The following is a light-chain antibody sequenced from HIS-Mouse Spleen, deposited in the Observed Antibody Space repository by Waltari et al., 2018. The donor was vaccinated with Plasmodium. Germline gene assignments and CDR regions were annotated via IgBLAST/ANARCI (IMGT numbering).Light chain of an antibody. V-gene: IGLV3-27*01. J-gene: IGLJ3*02. CDR1: VLAKKY. Sequence: SYELTQPSSVSVSPGQTARNTCSGDVLAKKYARWFQQKPGQAPVLVVYKDSERPSGIPERFSGSSSRTTVTLTISGAQVEDEDDYYCYSAADNNRVFGGGTKLTVL. CDR3: YSAADNNRV. CDR2: KDS.